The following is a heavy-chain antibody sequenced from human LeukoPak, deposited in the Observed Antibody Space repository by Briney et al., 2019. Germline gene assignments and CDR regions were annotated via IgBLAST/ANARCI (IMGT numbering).Heavy chain of an antibody. CDR1: GFTLSTYW. J-gene: IGHJ4*02. Sequence: GGSLRLSCAASGFTLSTYWMHWVRQAPGKGLVWVSRINSDGNSISYADSVKGRFTISRDNAKNTLYLQMNSLRAEDTAVYYCARVKDSSGWYYYFDYWGQGTLVTVSS. V-gene: IGHV3-74*01. CDR2: INSDGNSI. CDR3: ARVKDSSGWYYYFDY. D-gene: IGHD6-19*01.